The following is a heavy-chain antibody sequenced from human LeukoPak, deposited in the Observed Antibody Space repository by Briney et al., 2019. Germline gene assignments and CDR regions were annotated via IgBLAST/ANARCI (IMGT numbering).Heavy chain of an antibody. V-gene: IGHV4-30-2*05. Sequence: SETLSLTCTVSGGSISSGGYYWSWIWQPPGKGLEWIGYIYHSGSTYYNPSLKSRVTISVDTSKNQFSLKLSSVTAADTAVYYCARDSRYDSSGYTFDYWGQGTLVTVSS. CDR1: GGSISSGGYY. CDR2: IYHSGST. D-gene: IGHD3-22*01. CDR3: ARDSRYDSSGYTFDY. J-gene: IGHJ4*02.